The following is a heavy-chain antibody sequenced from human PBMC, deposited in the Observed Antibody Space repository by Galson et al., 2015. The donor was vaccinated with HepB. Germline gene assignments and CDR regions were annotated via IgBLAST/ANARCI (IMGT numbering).Heavy chain of an antibody. CDR3: ARSRKGVLPNRVSYYFDY. D-gene: IGHD3-10*01. Sequence: SLRLSCAASGFTFSDYHMSWIRQAPGKGLEWVSYISHSSSDTKYADSVKGRFTISRDNAKNSLYLQMYSLRAEDTAIYYCARSRKGVLPNRVSYYFDYWGQGNLVTVSS. CDR1: GFTFSDYH. V-gene: IGHV3-11*06. J-gene: IGHJ4*02. CDR2: ISHSSSDT.